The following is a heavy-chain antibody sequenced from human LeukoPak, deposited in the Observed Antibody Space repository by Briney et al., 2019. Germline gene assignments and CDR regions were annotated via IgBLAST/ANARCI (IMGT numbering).Heavy chain of an antibody. Sequence: GGSLRLSCAASGFTFSSYAMHWVRQAPGKGLEWVAVISYDGSNKYYADSVKGRFTISRDNSKNTLYLQMNSLRAEDTAVYYCARSRYNWNRLDAFDIWGQGTMVTVSS. CDR3: ARSRYNWNRLDAFDI. CDR2: ISYDGSNK. J-gene: IGHJ3*02. D-gene: IGHD1-20*01. V-gene: IGHV3-30-3*01. CDR1: GFTFSSYA.